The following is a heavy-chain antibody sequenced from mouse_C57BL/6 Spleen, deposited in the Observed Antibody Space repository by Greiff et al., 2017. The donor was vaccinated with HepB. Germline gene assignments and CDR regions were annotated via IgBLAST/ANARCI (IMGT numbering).Heavy chain of an antibody. V-gene: IGHV1-52*01. CDR3: ARSPYYYGSSHWYFDV. CDR2: IDPSDSET. D-gene: IGHD1-1*01. CDR1: GYTFTSYW. J-gene: IGHJ1*03. Sequence: QLQQPGAELVRPGSSVKLSCKASGYTFTSYWMHWVKQRPIQGLEWIGNIDPSDSETHYNQKFKDKATLTVDKSSSTAYMQLSSLTSEDSAVYYCARSPYYYGSSHWYFDVWGTGTTVTVSS.